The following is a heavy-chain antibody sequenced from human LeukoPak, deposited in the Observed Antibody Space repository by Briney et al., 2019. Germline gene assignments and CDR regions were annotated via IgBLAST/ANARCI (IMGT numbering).Heavy chain of an antibody. J-gene: IGHJ5*01. CDR2: IYHTGST. CDR3: ARDRWLDX. Sequence: SETLSLTCTVSGASITSYYWSRIRQPPGKGLEWIGYIYHTGSTNYNPSLKGRVTMSVDTSKNQFSLMLTSVTAADTAVYYCARDRWLDXWGQGTLVTV. V-gene: IGHV4-59*01. CDR1: GASITSYY.